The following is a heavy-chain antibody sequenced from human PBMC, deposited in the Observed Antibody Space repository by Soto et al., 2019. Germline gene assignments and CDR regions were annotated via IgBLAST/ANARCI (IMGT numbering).Heavy chain of an antibody. V-gene: IGHV3-13*01. CDR2: IGTAGDT. CDR1: GFTFSSYD. CDR3: ARGGDTRRGMDV. J-gene: IGHJ6*02. D-gene: IGHD5-18*01. Sequence: EVQLVESGGGLVQPGGSLRLSCAASGFTFSSYDMHWVRQATGKGLEWVSAIGTAGDTYYPGSVKGRFTISRENAKNSLYLQMNSLRAEDTAVSYCARGGDTRRGMDVWGQGTTVTVSS.